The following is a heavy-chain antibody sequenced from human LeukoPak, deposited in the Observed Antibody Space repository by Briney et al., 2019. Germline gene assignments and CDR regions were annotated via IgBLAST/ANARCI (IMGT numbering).Heavy chain of an antibody. CDR3: ARAITAAASNWFDP. CDR1: GYIFTGYY. J-gene: IGHJ5*02. D-gene: IGHD6-13*01. CDR2: INPNCGGT. Sequence: ASVKVSCKASGYIFTGYYIHWVRQAPGQGLEWMGRINPNCGGTNYAQNFQGRVTMTRDTSIGTAYMELSGLRSDDTAVYYCARAITAAASNWFDPWGQGTLVTVSS. V-gene: IGHV1-2*06.